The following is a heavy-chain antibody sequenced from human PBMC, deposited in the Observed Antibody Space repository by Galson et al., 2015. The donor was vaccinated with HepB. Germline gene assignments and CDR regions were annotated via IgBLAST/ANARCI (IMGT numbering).Heavy chain of an antibody. CDR1: GFTFSSYG. V-gene: IGHV3-30*18. D-gene: IGHD5-12*01. Sequence: SLRLSCAGSGFTFSSYGLHWVRQAPGKGLEWVALISYDGTDKNHADSVKGRFAISRDDSLNTLYLQMNSLRPEDTAVYYCAKPGDDYSALDIWGQGTMVTVSS. CDR3: AKPGDDYSALDI. CDR2: ISYDGTDK. J-gene: IGHJ3*01.